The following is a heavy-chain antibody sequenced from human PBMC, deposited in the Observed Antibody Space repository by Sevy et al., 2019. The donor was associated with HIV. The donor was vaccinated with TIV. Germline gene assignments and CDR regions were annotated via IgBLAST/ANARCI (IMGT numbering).Heavy chain of an antibody. D-gene: IGHD2-2*01. J-gene: IGHJ6*02. CDR2: TYYRSKWYN. V-gene: IGHV6-1*01. Sequence: SQTLSLTCAISGDSVSSNSAAWNWIRQSPSRGLEWLGRTYYRSKWYNDYAVSVKSRITINPDTSKNQFSLQLNSVTPGDTAVYYCARDGTDIVVVPAATPHYYYYGMDVWGQGTTVTVSS. CDR3: ARDGTDIVVVPAATPHYYYYGMDV. CDR1: GDSVSSNSAA.